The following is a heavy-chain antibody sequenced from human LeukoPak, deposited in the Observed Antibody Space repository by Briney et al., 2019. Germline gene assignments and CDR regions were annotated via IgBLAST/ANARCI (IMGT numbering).Heavy chain of an antibody. Sequence: PSETLSLTCTVSGGSIGSYYWSWIRQPPGKGLEWIGYIYYSGGTSYNPSLMSRVTMSVDTSKNQFSLKLNSVTAADTAVYYCARGGYYTLEYYYYMDVWGRGTTVTVSS. D-gene: IGHD3-3*01. CDR1: GGSIGSYY. CDR2: IYYSGGT. V-gene: IGHV4-59*01. CDR3: ARGGYYTLEYYYYMDV. J-gene: IGHJ6*03.